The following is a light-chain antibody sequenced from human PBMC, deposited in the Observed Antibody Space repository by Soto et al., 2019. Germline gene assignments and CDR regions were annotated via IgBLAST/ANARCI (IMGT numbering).Light chain of an antibody. J-gene: IGKJ1*01. CDR1: QSISSW. V-gene: IGKV1-5*03. CDR3: QHYNSYSPT. CDR2: KAS. Sequence: DIPMTQSPSSLSASVGDRVTITCRASQSISSWLAWYQQKPWKAPKVLIYKASSLESGVPSRFSGSGAGTEFTLTISSLQPDDFATYYCQHYNSYSPTFGQGTKVDIK.